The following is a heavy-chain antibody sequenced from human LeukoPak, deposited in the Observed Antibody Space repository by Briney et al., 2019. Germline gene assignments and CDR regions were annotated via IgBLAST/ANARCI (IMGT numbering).Heavy chain of an antibody. V-gene: IGHV1-2*02. CDR1: GYSFTGYF. D-gene: IGHD3-10*01. CDR3: ARDLPGSGSYSLA. J-gene: IGHJ5*02. CDR2: INPNTGGT. Sequence: GASVKVSCKTSGYSFTGYFMQWVRQAPGQGLEWMGWINPNTGGTSYAQKFQDRVTMTRDTSIRTVYMELSSLRSDDTAVYYCARDLPGSGSYSLAWGQGTLVTVSS.